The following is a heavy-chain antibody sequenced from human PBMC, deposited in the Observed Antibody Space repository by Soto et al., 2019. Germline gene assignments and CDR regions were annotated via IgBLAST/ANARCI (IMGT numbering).Heavy chain of an antibody. D-gene: IGHD1-1*01. Sequence: PGGSLRLSCAASGFTFSSYAMHWVRQAPGKGLEWVAVISYDGSNKYYADSVKGRFTISRDNSKNTLYLQMNSLRAEDTAVYYCARAVHEATGTSPFDYWGQGTLVTVSS. CDR1: GFTFSSYA. V-gene: IGHV3-30-3*01. J-gene: IGHJ4*02. CDR3: ARAVHEATGTSPFDY. CDR2: ISYDGSNK.